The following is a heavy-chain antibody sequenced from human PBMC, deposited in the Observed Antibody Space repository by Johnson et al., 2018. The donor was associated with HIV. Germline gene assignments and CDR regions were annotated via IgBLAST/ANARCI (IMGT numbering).Heavy chain of an antibody. Sequence: VQLVESRGVLVQPGGSLRLSCTASGINFGSYWMHCFRQAPGKGLVWVSHIKSDGSYTNYADSVKGRFTVSRDNAKNTLYLQMNSLRAEDTAVYYCARDLRLGAIDAFDIWGQGTMVTVSS. V-gene: IGHV3-74*01. D-gene: IGHD1-26*01. J-gene: IGHJ3*02. CDR1: GINFGSYW. CDR3: ARDLRLGAIDAFDI. CDR2: IKSDGSYT.